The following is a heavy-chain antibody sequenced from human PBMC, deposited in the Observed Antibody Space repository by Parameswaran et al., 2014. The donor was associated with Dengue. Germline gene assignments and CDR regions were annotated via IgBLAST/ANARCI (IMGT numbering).Heavy chain of an antibody. Sequence: WVRQAPGQGLEWMGGIIPIFGTANYAQKFQGRVTITADESTSTAYMELSSLRSEDTAVYYCARADGGDYLYYFDYWGQGTLVTVSS. D-gene: IGHD4-17*01. J-gene: IGHJ4*02. CDR3: ARADGGDYLYYFDY. V-gene: IGHV1-69*01. CDR2: IIPIFGTA.